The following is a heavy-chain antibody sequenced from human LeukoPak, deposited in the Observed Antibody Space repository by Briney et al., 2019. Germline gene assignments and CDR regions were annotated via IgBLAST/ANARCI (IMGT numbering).Heavy chain of an antibody. D-gene: IGHD3-10*01. V-gene: IGHV1-69*13. CDR2: IIPIFGTA. CDR3: ARGRWASGGSFFDY. J-gene: IGHJ4*02. Sequence: ASVTVSCKASGYTFTSYGISWVRQAPGQGLEWMGGIIPIFGTANCAQKFQGRVTITADESTSTAYMELSSLRSEDTAVYYCARGRWASGGSFFDYWGQGTLVTVSS. CDR1: GYTFTSYG.